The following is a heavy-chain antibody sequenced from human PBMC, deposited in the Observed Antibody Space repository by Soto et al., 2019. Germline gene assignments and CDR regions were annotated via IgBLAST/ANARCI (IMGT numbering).Heavy chain of an antibody. D-gene: IGHD6-6*01. Sequence: GGSLRLSCAASGFTFSSYAMSWVRQAPGKGLEWVSAISGSGSSTYYADSVKGRFTISRDNSKNTLYLQMNSLRAEDTAVYYCAAGSSSQDYYYYGMDVWGQGTTVTVSS. CDR3: AAGSSSQDYYYYGMDV. J-gene: IGHJ6*02. CDR1: GFTFSSYA. V-gene: IGHV3-23*01. CDR2: ISGSGSST.